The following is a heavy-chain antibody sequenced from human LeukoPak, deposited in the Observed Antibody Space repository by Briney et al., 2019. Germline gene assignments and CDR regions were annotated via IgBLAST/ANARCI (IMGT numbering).Heavy chain of an antibody. CDR3: ARDDYYGSPGVYALDI. CDR1: GGSISSYY. CDR2: IYYTGST. D-gene: IGHD3-10*01. Sequence: SETLSLTCTVSGGSISSYYWSWIRQPPGKGLEWIGFIYYTGSTNYNPSLKSRVTISVDTSKNQFSLKLSSVTAADTAVYYCARDDYYGSPGVYALDIWGQGTMVTVSS. V-gene: IGHV4-59*12. J-gene: IGHJ3*02.